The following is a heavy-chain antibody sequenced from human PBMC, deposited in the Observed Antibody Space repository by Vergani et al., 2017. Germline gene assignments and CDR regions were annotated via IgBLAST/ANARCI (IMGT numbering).Heavy chain of an antibody. V-gene: IGHV3-9*01. D-gene: IGHD5-18*01. J-gene: IGHJ6*03. CDR1: GFTFDDYA. CDR3: ARDTGIQLWPADYYYYYYMDV. Sequence: EVQLVESGGGLVQPGRSLRLSCAASGFTFDDYAMHWVRQAPGKGLEWVSGISWNSGSIGYADSVKGRFTISRDNAKNSLYLQMNSLRAEDTALYYCARDTGIQLWPADYYYYYYMDVWGKGTTVTVSS. CDR2: ISWNSGSI.